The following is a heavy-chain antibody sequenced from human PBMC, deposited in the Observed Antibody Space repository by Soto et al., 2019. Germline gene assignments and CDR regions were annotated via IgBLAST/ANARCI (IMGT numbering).Heavy chain of an antibody. Sequence: PGGSLRLSCAASGFTFSSYAMSWVRQAPGKGLEWVSAISGSGGSTYYADSVKGRFTISRDNSKNTLYLQMNSLRAEDTAVYYCAAGYCSGGSCTATWNYWGQGTLVTVSS. V-gene: IGHV3-23*01. CDR3: AAGYCSGGSCTATWNY. CDR1: GFTFSSYA. CDR2: ISGSGGST. D-gene: IGHD2-15*01. J-gene: IGHJ4*02.